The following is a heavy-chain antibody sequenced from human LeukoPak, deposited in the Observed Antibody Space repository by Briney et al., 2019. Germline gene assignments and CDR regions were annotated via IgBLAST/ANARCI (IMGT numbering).Heavy chain of an antibody. D-gene: IGHD6-6*01. CDR2: INHSGST. J-gene: IGHJ4*02. CDR1: GGSFSGYY. CDR3: ARGGIAARLVN. Sequence: SETLTLTCAVDGGSFSGYYWSWIRQPPGKGLEWIGEINHSGSTNYNPSLKSRVTISVDTSKNQFSLKLSSVTAADTAVYYCARGGIAARLVNWGQGTLVTVSS. V-gene: IGHV4-34*01.